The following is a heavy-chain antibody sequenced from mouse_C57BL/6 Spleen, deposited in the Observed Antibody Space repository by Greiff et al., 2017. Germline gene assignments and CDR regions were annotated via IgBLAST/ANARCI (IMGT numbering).Heavy chain of an antibody. CDR1: GYTFTEYT. CDR2: FYPGSGSI. J-gene: IGHJ3*01. V-gene: IGHV1-62-2*01. CDR3: ARHEGDYYGSISAWFAY. Sequence: QVQLQQSGAELVKPGASVKLSCKASGYTFTEYTIHWVKQRSGQGLEWIGWFYPGSGSIKYNEKFKDKATLTADKSSSTVYMELSRLTSEDSAVYFCARHEGDYYGSISAWFAYWGQGTLVTVSA. D-gene: IGHD1-1*01.